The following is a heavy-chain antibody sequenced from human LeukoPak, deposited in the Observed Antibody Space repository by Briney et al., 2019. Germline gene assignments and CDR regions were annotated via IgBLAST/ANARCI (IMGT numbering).Heavy chain of an antibody. J-gene: IGHJ4*02. V-gene: IGHV3-30*04. D-gene: IGHD6-13*01. CDR3: ARDSRSSWYGEDFDY. CDR2: ISYDGSNK. Sequence: GRSLRLSCAASGPTFSSYAMHWVRQAPGKGLEWVAVISYDGSNKYYADSVKGRFTISRDNSKNTLYLQMNSLRAEDTAVYYCARDSRSSWYGEDFDYWGQGTLVTVSS. CDR1: GPTFSSYA.